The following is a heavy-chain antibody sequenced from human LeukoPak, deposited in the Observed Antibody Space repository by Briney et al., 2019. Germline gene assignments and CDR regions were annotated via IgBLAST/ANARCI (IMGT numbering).Heavy chain of an antibody. Sequence: GGSLRLSCAASRFTFSACGMHWVRQAPSKGLEWVAAISFDGSHKYYADSVKGRFTISRDNSMNTLYLQMNSLRAEDTAVYYCAKGTAVDRQYFENWGRGTLVTVSS. D-gene: IGHD1-1*01. CDR1: RFTFSACG. CDR3: AKGTAVDRQYFEN. CDR2: ISFDGSHK. V-gene: IGHV3-30*18. J-gene: IGHJ4*02.